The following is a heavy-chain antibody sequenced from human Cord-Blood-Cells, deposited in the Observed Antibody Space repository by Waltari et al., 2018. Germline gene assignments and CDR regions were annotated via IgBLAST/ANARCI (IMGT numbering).Heavy chain of an antibody. CDR1: GGSISSSSYY. Sequence: QLQLQESGPGLVKPSETLSLTCPVSGGSISSSSYYWGWTRQPPGKGLAWIGSIYYSGGTYYNPSLKSRVTISVDTSKNQFSLKLSSVTAADTAVYYCARHPYYYGSGSYYYWGQGTLVTVSS. CDR2: IYYSGGT. D-gene: IGHD3-10*01. V-gene: IGHV4-39*01. CDR3: ARHPYYYGSGSYYY. J-gene: IGHJ4*02.